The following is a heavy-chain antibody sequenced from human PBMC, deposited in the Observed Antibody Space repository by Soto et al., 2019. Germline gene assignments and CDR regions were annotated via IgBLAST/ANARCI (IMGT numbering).Heavy chain of an antibody. CDR1: GFTFSTYS. CDR3: ARERGSGWTFDY. V-gene: IGHV3-48*01. CDR2: ISSSSTI. J-gene: IGHJ4*02. Sequence: GSLRLSCAASGFTFSTYSMNWVRQAPGKGLEWVSSISSSSTIYYADSVKGRFTISRDNVQNSLYLQMHSLRSEDTAVYYCARERGSGWTFDYWGQGTLVTVSS. D-gene: IGHD6-19*01.